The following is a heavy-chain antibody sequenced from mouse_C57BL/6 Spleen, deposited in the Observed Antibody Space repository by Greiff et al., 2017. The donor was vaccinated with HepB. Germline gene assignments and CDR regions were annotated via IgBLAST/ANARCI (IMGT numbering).Heavy chain of an antibody. CDR3: AGGTTVVPYWYFDV. J-gene: IGHJ1*03. D-gene: IGHD1-1*01. CDR2: IDPSDSYT. V-gene: IGHV1-69*01. Sequence: QVQLQQPGAELVMPGASVKLSCKASGYTFTSYWMHWVKQRPGQGLEWIGEIDPSDSYTNYNQKFKGKSTLTVDKSSSTAYMQLSSLTSEDSAVYYCAGGTTVVPYWYFDVWGTGTTVTVSS. CDR1: GYTFTSYW.